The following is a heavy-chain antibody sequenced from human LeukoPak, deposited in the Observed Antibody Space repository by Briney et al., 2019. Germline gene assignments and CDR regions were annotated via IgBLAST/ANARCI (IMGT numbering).Heavy chain of an antibody. Sequence: GGSLRLSCAASGFTFSSYAMNWVRQAPGKGLEWVSTISGSGRSTYFADSVKGRFTISRDNSKNTLYLQMNSLRDEDTAVYYCARDLDSSSWDYYFDYWGQGTLVTVSS. CDR2: ISGSGRST. D-gene: IGHD6-13*01. V-gene: IGHV3-23*01. CDR1: GFTFSSYA. CDR3: ARDLDSSSWDYYFDY. J-gene: IGHJ4*02.